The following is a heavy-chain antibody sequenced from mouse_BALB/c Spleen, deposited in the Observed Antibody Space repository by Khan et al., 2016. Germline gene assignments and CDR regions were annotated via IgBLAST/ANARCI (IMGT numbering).Heavy chain of an antibody. J-gene: IGHJ1*01. CDR1: GFTFSGFW. V-gene: IGHV11-2*02. Sequence: EVQLLETGGGLVQPGGSRGLSCEGAGFTFSGFWMSWVRQTPGKTLEWIGDINSDGSAINYAPSIKDRFTIFRDNDKSTLYLQMSNVRSEDTATYFCMRDGKYWYFDVWGAGTTVTVSS. CDR3: MRDGKYWYFDV. D-gene: IGHD2-1*01. CDR2: INSDGSAI.